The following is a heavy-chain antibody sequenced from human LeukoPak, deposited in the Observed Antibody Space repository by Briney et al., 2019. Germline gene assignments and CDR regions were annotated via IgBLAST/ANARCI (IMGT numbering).Heavy chain of an antibody. CDR2: ISGSGDST. CDR3: AKVRAPSGWFNSDY. V-gene: IGHV3-23*01. D-gene: IGHD6-19*01. J-gene: IGHJ4*02. CDR1: EFTFSSYV. Sequence: PGGSLRLSCAASEFTFSSYVMSWVRQAPGKGLEWVSGISGSGDSTYYADSVKGRFTISRDNSKNTLYLQMNSLRVEDTAAYYCAKVRAPSGWFNSDYWGQGTLVTVSS.